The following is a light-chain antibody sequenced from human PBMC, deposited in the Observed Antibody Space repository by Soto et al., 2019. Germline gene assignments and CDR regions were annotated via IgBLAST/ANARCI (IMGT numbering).Light chain of an antibody. V-gene: IGKV3-20*01. CDR2: GAS. CDR1: QTVSAGY. Sequence: EIVLTQSPGTLSLSPGERATLSCMSSQTVSAGYLAWYQQRPGQSPRVLIFGASSRAAGIPPRFSGSGSGTDFTLTITRLEPEDVAVYYCQQYLTSPPTFGRGTKVEI. J-gene: IGKJ1*01. CDR3: QQYLTSPPT.